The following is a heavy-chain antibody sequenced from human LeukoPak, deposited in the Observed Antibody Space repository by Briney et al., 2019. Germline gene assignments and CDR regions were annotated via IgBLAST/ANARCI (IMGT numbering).Heavy chain of an antibody. CDR3: VRETVGAAFWFDP. J-gene: IGHJ5*02. Sequence: GGSLRLSCAASGFTFSSYWMNWVRQAPGKGLEWVANIKQDGSEKFYVDSVKGRFTISRDNAKNSLYLQMNSLRAEDTAVYYCVRETVGAAFWFDPWGQGTPVIVSS. CDR1: GFTFSSYW. D-gene: IGHD1-26*01. V-gene: IGHV3-7*03. CDR2: IKQDGSEK.